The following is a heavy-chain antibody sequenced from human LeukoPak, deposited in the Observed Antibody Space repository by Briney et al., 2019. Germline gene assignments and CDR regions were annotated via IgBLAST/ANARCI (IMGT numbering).Heavy chain of an antibody. CDR2: IYYSGST. CDR1: GGSISSGGYY. CDR3: ARDLGREFDY. J-gene: IGHJ4*02. D-gene: IGHD3-16*01. V-gene: IGHV4-31*03. Sequence: SETLSLTCTVSGGSISSGGYYWSWIRQHPGKGLEWIGYIYYSGSTYYNPSLKSRVTISVDTSKNQFSLKLSSVTAADTAAYYCARDLGREFDYWGQGTLVTVSS.